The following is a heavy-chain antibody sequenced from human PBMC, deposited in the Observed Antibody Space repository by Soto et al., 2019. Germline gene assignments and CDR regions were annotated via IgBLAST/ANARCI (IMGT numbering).Heavy chain of an antibody. CDR1: GYTFTTSW. J-gene: IGHJ4*02. D-gene: IGHD4-17*01. CDR3: ARDRYGDPLWGQDDFDY. Sequence: LGESLKLSCKCSGYTFTTSWISWVRQIPGKGLEWMGRIDPRDSQTNYSPSFRGHVTISVDKSISTAFLQWSSLKASDTAIYYCARDRYGDPLWGQDDFDYWGQGTLVTVSS. V-gene: IGHV5-10-1*01. CDR2: IDPRDSQT.